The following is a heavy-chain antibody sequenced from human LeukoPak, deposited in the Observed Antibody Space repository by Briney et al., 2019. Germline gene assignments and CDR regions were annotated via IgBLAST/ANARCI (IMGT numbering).Heavy chain of an antibody. Sequence: QPGGSLRLSCAASGFTFSASAMTWVRQAPGKGLECVSALSGSGFAYYADSVKGRFTISKDHSMNTLYLHMDSLRAEDTAVYYCAKDVPASGWVGFDSWGQGTLLTVSS. D-gene: IGHD6-19*01. CDR1: GFTFSASA. J-gene: IGHJ4*02. V-gene: IGHV3-23*01. CDR3: AKDVPASGWVGFDS. CDR2: LSGSGFA.